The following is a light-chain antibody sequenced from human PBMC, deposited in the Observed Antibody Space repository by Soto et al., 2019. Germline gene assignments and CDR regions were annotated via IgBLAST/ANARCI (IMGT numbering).Light chain of an antibody. V-gene: IGKV3-20*01. CDR1: QSVDSRY. Sequence: EIVLTQSPGTLSLSPGERATLSCRASQSVDSRYLAWYQQKPGQAPRLLIYAVSSRATGIPDRFSGSGSGTDFTLTISRLEPEDFAEYYCQQYGNSPRYSFGQGPKLELK. CDR3: QQYGNSPRYS. CDR2: AVS. J-gene: IGKJ2*03.